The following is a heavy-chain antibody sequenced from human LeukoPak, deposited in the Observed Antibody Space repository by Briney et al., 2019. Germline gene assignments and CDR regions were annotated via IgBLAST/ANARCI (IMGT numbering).Heavy chain of an antibody. J-gene: IGHJ4*02. Sequence: PGGSLRLSCEASGFTFSHFGMHWVRQAPGKGLEWVAVIWSDATYQYYGDSVKGRFTISRDNFKKTVSLQMDSLRAEDTAVYYCAKDAQRGFDYRNSLEHWGQGSLVTVSS. CDR2: IWSDATYQ. CDR3: AKDAQRGFDYRNSLEH. V-gene: IGHV3-33*06. CDR1: GFTFSHFG. D-gene: IGHD4-11*01.